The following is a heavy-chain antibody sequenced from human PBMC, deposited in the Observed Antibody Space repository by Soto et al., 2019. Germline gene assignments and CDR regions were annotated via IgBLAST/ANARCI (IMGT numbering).Heavy chain of an antibody. J-gene: IGHJ4*02. CDR1: GFSFSRYW. CDR2: INSDGSST. D-gene: IGHD2-21*02. Sequence: HPGGSLRLSCEASGFSFSRYWVHWVRQAPGKGLVWVSRINSDGSSTSYADSVKGRFTISRDNAKNTLYLQMNSLRAEDTAVYYCARPRPYCGGDCPDSWGQGTLVTVSS. CDR3: ARPRPYCGGDCPDS. V-gene: IGHV3-74*01.